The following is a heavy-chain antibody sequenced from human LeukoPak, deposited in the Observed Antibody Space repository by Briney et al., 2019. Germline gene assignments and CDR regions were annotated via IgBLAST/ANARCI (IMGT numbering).Heavy chain of an antibody. CDR2: IYSGGST. Sequence: GGSLRLSCAASGLTVSNSYMSWVRQTPEKGLEWVSVIYSGGSTYYADSVKGRFTISRDNSKNTLYLQMNSLRAEDTAVYYCARDFDSSGYYGYWGQGTLVTVSS. CDR3: ARDFDSSGYYGY. V-gene: IGHV3-53*01. CDR1: GLTVSNSY. D-gene: IGHD3-22*01. J-gene: IGHJ4*02.